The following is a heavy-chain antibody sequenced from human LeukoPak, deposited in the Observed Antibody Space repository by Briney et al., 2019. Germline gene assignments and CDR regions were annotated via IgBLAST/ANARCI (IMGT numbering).Heavy chain of an antibody. Sequence: GGSLRLSCAASGFTFSSYGMSWVRQAPGKGPEWVSAISDGGGSTFYADSVKGRFTMSRDNSKNTLYLQMSSLGAEDTAVYYCAKGGIAKFDYWGQGTLVTVSS. CDR2: ISDGGGST. CDR3: AKGGIAKFDY. V-gene: IGHV3-23*01. D-gene: IGHD6-13*01. J-gene: IGHJ4*02. CDR1: GFTFSSYG.